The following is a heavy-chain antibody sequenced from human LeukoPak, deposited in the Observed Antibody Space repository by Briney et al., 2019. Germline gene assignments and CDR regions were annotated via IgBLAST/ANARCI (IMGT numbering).Heavy chain of an antibody. CDR2: INAGNGNT. CDR1: GYTFTSYA. D-gene: IGHD3-22*01. J-gene: IGHJ4*02. V-gene: IGHV1-3*01. CDR3: ARDWDDSSGYLASYFDY. Sequence: ASVKVSCKASGYTFTSYAMHWVRQAPGQRLEWMGWINAGNGNTKYSQKFQGRVTITRDTSASTAYMELSSLRSEDTAVYYCARDWDDSSGYLASYFDYWGQGTLVTVSS.